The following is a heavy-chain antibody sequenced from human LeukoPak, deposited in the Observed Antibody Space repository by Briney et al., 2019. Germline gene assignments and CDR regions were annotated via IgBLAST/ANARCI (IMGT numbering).Heavy chain of an antibody. CDR1: GFTFSDYY. CDR2: ISGGSSTI. V-gene: IGHV3-11*01. Sequence: GGSLRLSCAASGFTFSDYYMSWIRQAPGKGLEWVSYISGGSSTIYYADSLKGRFTVSRDNAKNSLYLLMNSLRAEDTTVYYCARRGSGRHFDFWGQGTLVTVSS. J-gene: IGHJ4*02. D-gene: IGHD2-15*01. CDR3: ARRGSGRHFDF.